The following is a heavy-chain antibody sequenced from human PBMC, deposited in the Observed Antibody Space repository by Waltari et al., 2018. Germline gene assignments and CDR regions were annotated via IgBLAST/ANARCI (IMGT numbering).Heavy chain of an antibody. V-gene: IGHV3-43D*04. CDR1: GFTFDDYA. D-gene: IGHD6-6*01. J-gene: IGHJ6*02. CDR2: IRWDGGST. Sequence: EVQLVESGGVVVQPGGSLRLSCAASGFTFDDYAMHWVRQAPGKGLEWGSLIRWDGGSTYYAGTEKGRFTISRDNSKNYRYLKMISLRAEDTALDYCAEDKAARRLSYYYDYGMDVWGQGTTVTVSS. CDR3: AEDKAARRLSYYYDYGMDV.